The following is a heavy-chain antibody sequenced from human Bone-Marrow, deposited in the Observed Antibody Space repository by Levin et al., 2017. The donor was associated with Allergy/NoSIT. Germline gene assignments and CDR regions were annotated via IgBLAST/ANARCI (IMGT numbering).Heavy chain of an antibody. V-gene: IGHV3-30*18. CDR3: AKERIAMSGYFDS. D-gene: IGHD2/OR15-2a*01. Sequence: GESLKISCEASGFRFSSYGMHWVRQAPGKGLEWVAMISFDGSDKYYGDSVKGRFTISRDTSKSTLYLQMNSLRVDDTAVYYCAKERIAMSGYFDSWGQGVLVTVSS. CDR1: GFRFSSYG. J-gene: IGHJ4*02. CDR2: ISFDGSDK.